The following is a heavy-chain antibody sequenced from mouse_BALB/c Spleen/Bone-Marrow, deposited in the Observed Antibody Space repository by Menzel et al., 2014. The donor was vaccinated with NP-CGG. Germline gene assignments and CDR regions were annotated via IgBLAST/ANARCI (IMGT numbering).Heavy chain of an antibody. D-gene: IGHD2-1*01. V-gene: IGHV1S81*02. J-gene: IGHJ2*01. Sequence: QVQLQQSGAELVKPGASVKLSCKASGYTFTSYWMHWVKQRPGQGLEWIGEINPSNGRTNYNEKFKSKATLTVDKSSSTAYMQLSSLTSEDSAVYYCARCYYGNYFDYWGRAPLSQSPQ. CDR1: GYTFTSYW. CDR2: INPSNGRT. CDR3: ARCYYGNYFDY.